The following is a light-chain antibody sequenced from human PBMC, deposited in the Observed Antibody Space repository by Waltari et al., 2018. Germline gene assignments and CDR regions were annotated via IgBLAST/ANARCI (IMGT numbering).Light chain of an antibody. CDR3: QSWVGKVV. CDR1: NLGEKF. J-gene: IGLJ2*01. V-gene: IGLV3-1*01. CDR2: QDF. Sequence: YDLTQPPPVSVSPGQTATITCHRDNLGEKFASWYQQGPGQSPFLVIYQDFKRPSGIPERFSGSNSGNTATLTISGAQAMDEADFYCQSWVGKVVFGGGTKLTV.